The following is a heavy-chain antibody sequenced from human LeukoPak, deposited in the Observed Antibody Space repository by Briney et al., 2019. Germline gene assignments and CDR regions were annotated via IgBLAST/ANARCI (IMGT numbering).Heavy chain of an antibody. J-gene: IGHJ4*02. D-gene: IGHD3-10*01. Sequence: PGGSLRLSCAASGFTFSNYWMHGVRQVPGKGLVWFSRIKGDGGSPTYADSVEGRFTISRDNAKHTLYLQMNSLRADDTAVYYCARKPDYYGADYWGQGTLVTLSS. CDR3: ARKPDYYGADY. CDR1: GFTFSNYW. CDR2: IKGDGGSP. V-gene: IGHV3-74*01.